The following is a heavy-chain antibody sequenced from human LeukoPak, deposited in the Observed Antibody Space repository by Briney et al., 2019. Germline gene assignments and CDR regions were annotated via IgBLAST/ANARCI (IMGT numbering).Heavy chain of an antibody. D-gene: IGHD6-19*01. CDR1: GFTFSSYS. CDR2: ISSSSSYI. V-gene: IGHV3-21*01. CDR3: ARGRTPTIDGAVAGIDY. J-gene: IGHJ4*02. Sequence: PGGSLRLSCAASGFTFSSYSMSWVRQAPGKGLEWVSSISSSSSYIYYADSVKGRFTISRDNAKNSLYLQMNSLRAEDTAVYYCARGRTPTIDGAVAGIDYWGQGTLVTVSS.